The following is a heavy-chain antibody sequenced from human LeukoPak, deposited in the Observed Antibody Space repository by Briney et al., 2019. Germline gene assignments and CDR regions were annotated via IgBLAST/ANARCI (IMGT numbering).Heavy chain of an antibody. Sequence: PSETLSLTCAVYGGSFSGYYLTWIRQPPGKGLEWIGYIYYSGSTNYNPSLKSRVTISVDTSKNQFSLKLSSVTAADTAVYYCARVGIGSSPTFDIWGQGTMVTVSS. J-gene: IGHJ3*02. CDR3: ARVGIGSSPTFDI. D-gene: IGHD1-26*01. CDR2: IYYSGST. CDR1: GGSFSGYY. V-gene: IGHV4-59*01.